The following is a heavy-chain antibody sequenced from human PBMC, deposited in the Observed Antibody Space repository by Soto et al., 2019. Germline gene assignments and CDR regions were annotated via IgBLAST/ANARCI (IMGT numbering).Heavy chain of an antibody. CDR3: ARDTRRHYDILTGYSGFDY. J-gene: IGHJ4*02. CDR1: GYTFTSYG. D-gene: IGHD3-9*01. V-gene: IGHV1-18*01. Sequence: QVQLVQSGAEVKKPGASVKVSCKASGYTFTSYGISWVRQAPGQGLEWMGWISAYNGNTNYAQKLQGRVTMTTDTSTSTAYMELRSLRSDDTAVYYCARDTRRHYDILTGYSGFDYWGQGTLVTVSS. CDR2: ISAYNGNT.